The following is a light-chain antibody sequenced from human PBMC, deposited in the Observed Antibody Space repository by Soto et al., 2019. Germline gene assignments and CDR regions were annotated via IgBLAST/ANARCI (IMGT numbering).Light chain of an antibody. CDR2: GAS. CDR3: QQRSNGLT. J-gene: IGKJ4*01. Sequence: EVVLTQSPATLSLSPGERATLSCRASQNVRTFLDWYQQKPGQAPRLLIYGASNRATGIPARFSGSGSGTDFTLTISSLEPEDFAVYYCQQRSNGLTFGGGTKVEIK. V-gene: IGKV3-11*01. CDR1: QNVRTF.